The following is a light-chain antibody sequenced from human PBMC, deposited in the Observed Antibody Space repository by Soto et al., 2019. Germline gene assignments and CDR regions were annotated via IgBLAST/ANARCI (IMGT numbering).Light chain of an antibody. CDR1: SSDVGAYNY. CDR3: SSYTSNIPFV. Sequence: QSVLTQPASVSGSPGQSITMSCTGTSSDVGAYNYVSRYQQHPGKAPKLMIYEVSNRPSGVSSRFSGSKSGNTASLTISGLQAEDEADYYCSSYTSNIPFVFGTGTKVTVL. J-gene: IGLJ1*01. V-gene: IGLV2-14*01. CDR2: EVS.